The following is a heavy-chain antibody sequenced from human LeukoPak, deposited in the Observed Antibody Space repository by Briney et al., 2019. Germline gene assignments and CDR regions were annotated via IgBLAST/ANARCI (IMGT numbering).Heavy chain of an antibody. CDR2: IYPGDSDT. V-gene: IGHV5-51*01. D-gene: IGHD6-19*01. J-gene: IGHJ4*02. Sequence: GESLKISCKGSGYSFTSYWIGWVRQMPGKGLEWMGIIYPGDSDTRYSPSFQGQVSISADKSISTAYLQWSSLKASDTAMYYCARPTGGYSSGWSYFDYWGQGTLVTVSS. CDR1: GYSFTSYW. CDR3: ARPTGGYSSGWSYFDY.